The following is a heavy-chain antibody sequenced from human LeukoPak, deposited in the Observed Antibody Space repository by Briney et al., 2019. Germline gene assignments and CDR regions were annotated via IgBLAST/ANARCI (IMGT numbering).Heavy chain of an antibody. CDR1: GYTFTSYG. D-gene: IGHD6-13*01. J-gene: IGHJ5*02. V-gene: IGHV1-18*01. CDR3: AREVAAAPGGTGGWFDP. CDR2: ISAYNGNT. Sequence: GASVKVSCKASGYTFTSYGISWVRQAPGQGLEWMGWISAYNGNTNYAQKLQGRVTMTTDTSTSTAYMELRSLRSDDTAVYYCAREVAAAPGGTGGWFDPWGQGTLVTVSS.